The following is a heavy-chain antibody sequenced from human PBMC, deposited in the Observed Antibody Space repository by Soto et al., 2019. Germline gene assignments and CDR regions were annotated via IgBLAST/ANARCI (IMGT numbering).Heavy chain of an antibody. J-gene: IGHJ3*02. CDR3: ARRGMTWFGEKFAFEI. Sequence: QLQLQESGPGLVKPSETLSLTCTVSGGSISSSSYYWGWIRQPPGKGLEWIGSIYYSGSTYYNTSHKSRVTISEDTSKNQFSGKLSSVTAADTAVYYCARRGMTWFGEKFAFEIWGQGTMVTVSS. D-gene: IGHD3-10*01. CDR1: GGSISSSSYY. V-gene: IGHV4-39*01. CDR2: IYYSGST.